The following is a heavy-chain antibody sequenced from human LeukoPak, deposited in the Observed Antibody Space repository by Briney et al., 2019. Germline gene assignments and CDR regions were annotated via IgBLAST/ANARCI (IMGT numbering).Heavy chain of an antibody. J-gene: IGHJ4*02. CDR2: INQDGSTT. Sequence: GGSLRLSCAGSGFTFSTYWMHWDRQAPGKGLVWVSNINQDGSTTNYADSVKGRFTISRDNAKDTLFLQMNSLRAEDTAFYYCARHLRGNRDYWGRGTLVTVSS. V-gene: IGHV3-74*01. CDR1: GFTFSTYW. D-gene: IGHD4-23*01. CDR3: ARHLRGNRDY.